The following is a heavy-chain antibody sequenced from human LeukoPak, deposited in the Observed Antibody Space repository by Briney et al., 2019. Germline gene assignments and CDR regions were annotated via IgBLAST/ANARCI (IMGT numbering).Heavy chain of an antibody. Sequence: GGSLRLSCAASGPTFRNYWINWVRQAPGKGLEWVANIQKDGTQKYYRESVKGRFTVSRDNYKNSAYLQVSSLRNADPDVYYCARGLNTSPGIDYWGQGTLVSVCS. CDR1: GPTFRNYW. V-gene: IGHV3-7*01. D-gene: IGHD3-16*01. J-gene: IGHJ4*02. CDR2: IQKDGTQK. CDR3: ARGLNTSPGIDY.